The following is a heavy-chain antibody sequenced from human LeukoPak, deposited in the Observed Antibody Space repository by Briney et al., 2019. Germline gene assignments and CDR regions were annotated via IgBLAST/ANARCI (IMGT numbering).Heavy chain of an antibody. Sequence: ASVKVSCKASGGTFSSYAISWVRQAPGQGLEWMGGIIPIFGTANYAQKFQGRVTITTDESTSTAYMELSSLRSEDTAVYYCARGVVSNYVPFDYWGQGTLVTVSS. J-gene: IGHJ4*02. CDR3: ARGVVSNYVPFDY. D-gene: IGHD4-11*01. CDR2: IIPIFGTA. CDR1: GGTFSSYA. V-gene: IGHV1-69*05.